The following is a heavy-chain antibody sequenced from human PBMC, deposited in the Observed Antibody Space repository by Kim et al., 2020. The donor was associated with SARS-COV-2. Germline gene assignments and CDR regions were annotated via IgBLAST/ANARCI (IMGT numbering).Heavy chain of an antibody. CDR3: TTDSLTYSSGWYEEDYYYYGMDV. CDR1: GFTFSNAW. D-gene: IGHD6-19*01. CDR2: IKSKTDGGTT. Sequence: GGSLRLSCAASGFTFSNAWMSWVRQAPGKGLEWVGRIKSKTDGGTTDYAAPVKGRFTISRDDSKNTLYLQMNSLKTEDTAVYYCTTDSLTYSSGWYEEDYYYYGMDVWGQGTTVTVSS. J-gene: IGHJ6*02. V-gene: IGHV3-15*01.